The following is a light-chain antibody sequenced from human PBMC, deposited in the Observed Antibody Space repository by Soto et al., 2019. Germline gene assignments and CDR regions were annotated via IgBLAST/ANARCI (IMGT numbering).Light chain of an antibody. CDR1: QNINTW. J-gene: IGKJ1*01. Sequence: DIQMTQYPSTLSASVGDRVTITCRASQNINTWLAWYQQKSGKAPKLLIYDASSVESGVPSRFSGLGSGTDFTFTISSLQPDDFATYYCQHYNSYSEAFGQGTKVDI. V-gene: IGKV1-5*01. CDR3: QHYNSYSEA. CDR2: DAS.